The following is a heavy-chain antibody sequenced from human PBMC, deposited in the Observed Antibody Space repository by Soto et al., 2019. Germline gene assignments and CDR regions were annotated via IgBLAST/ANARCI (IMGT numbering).Heavy chain of an antibody. Sequence: QVQLQESGPGLVKPSQTLSLTCTVSAGSISSGGYYWSWIRQHPGKGLEWIGYIYYGGSTYYNPSLKSRVTISVDTSKNQFSLKLSSVTAADTAVYYGARALKGSGSYKFDPWGQGTLVTVSS. V-gene: IGHV4-31*03. CDR2: IYYGGST. D-gene: IGHD3-10*01. J-gene: IGHJ5*02. CDR3: ARALKGSGSYKFDP. CDR1: AGSISSGGYY.